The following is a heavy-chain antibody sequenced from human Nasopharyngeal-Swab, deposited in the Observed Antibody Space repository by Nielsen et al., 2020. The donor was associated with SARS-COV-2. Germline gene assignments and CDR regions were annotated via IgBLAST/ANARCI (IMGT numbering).Heavy chain of an antibody. Sequence: SETLSLTCTVSGGSISSYYWSWIRQPPGKGLEWIGYIYYSGSTNYNPSLKSRVTISVDTSKNQFSLKLSSVTAADTAVYYCARGIGTRLRFHRYYMDVWGKGTTVTVSS. J-gene: IGHJ6*03. CDR1: GGSISSYY. V-gene: IGHV4-59*12. CDR3: ARGIGTRLRFHRYYMDV. CDR2: IYYSGST. D-gene: IGHD3-3*01.